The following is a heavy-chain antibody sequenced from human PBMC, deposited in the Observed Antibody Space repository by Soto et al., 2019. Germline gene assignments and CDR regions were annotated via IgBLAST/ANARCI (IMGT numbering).Heavy chain of an antibody. J-gene: IGHJ4*02. CDR3: ASIAVANYYFDY. Sequence: ASVKVSCKASGYTFTSYGISWVRQAPGQGLEWMGWISAYNGNTNYAQKLQGRVTMTTDTSTSTAYMELRSLRSDDTAVYYCASIAVANYYFDYWGQGTLVTVSS. CDR1: GYTFTSYG. V-gene: IGHV1-18*01. CDR2: ISAYNGNT. D-gene: IGHD6-19*01.